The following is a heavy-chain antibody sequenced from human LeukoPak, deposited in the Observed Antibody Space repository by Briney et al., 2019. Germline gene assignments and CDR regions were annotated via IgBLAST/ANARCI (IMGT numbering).Heavy chain of an antibody. CDR2: IIPIFGTA. CDR1: GGTFSSYA. V-gene: IGHV1-69*06. J-gene: IGHJ3*02. Sequence: PRASVKVSCKASGGTFSSYAISWVRQAPGQGLEWMGGIIPIFGTANYAQKFQGRVTITADKSTSTAYMELSSLRSEDTAVYYCAVRNCGGDCYSRRRDAFDIWGQGTMVTVSS. CDR3: AVRNCGGDCYSRRRDAFDI. D-gene: IGHD2-21*02.